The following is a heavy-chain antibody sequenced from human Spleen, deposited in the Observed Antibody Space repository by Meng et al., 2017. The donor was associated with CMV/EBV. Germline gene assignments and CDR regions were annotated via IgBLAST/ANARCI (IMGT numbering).Heavy chain of an antibody. V-gene: IGHV1-8*01. CDR3: ARPYSGSYFGY. D-gene: IGHD1-26*01. J-gene: IGHJ4*02. CDR1: GYTFSSHD. CDR2: MNPNSGNT. Sequence: ASVKVSCKASGYTFSSHDINWVRQATGQGLEWMGWMNPNSGNTGYAQKFQGRVTMTRNTSINTAYVELSSLRSEDTAVYYCARPYSGSYFGYWGQGTLVTVSS.